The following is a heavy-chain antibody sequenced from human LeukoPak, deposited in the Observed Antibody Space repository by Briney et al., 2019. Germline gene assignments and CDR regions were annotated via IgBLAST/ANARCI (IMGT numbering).Heavy chain of an antibody. CDR2: ISGSGGST. V-gene: IGHV3-23*01. D-gene: IGHD4-17*01. Sequence: GGSLRLSCAASGFTFSSYAMCWVRQAPGKGLEWVSTISGSGGSTYYADSVKGRFTISRDNSKNTVFLQMNSLRAEDTAIYYCAKTTRDFKTTVSNWFDPWGQGTLVTVSS. CDR1: GFTFSSYA. CDR3: AKTTRDFKTTVSNWFDP. J-gene: IGHJ5*02.